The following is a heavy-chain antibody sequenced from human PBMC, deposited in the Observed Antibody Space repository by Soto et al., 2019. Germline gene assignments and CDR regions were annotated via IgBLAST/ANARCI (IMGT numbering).Heavy chain of an antibody. CDR2: ISWNSGSI. Sequence: GGSLRLSCAASGFTFDDYAMHWVRQAPGKXLEWVSGISWNSGSIGYADSVKGRFTISRDNAKNSLYLQMNSLRAEDTALYYCAKAVSGSYYGSYYYYGMDVWGQGTTVTVSS. V-gene: IGHV3-9*01. CDR1: GFTFDDYA. J-gene: IGHJ6*02. CDR3: AKAVSGSYYGSYYYYGMDV. D-gene: IGHD1-26*01.